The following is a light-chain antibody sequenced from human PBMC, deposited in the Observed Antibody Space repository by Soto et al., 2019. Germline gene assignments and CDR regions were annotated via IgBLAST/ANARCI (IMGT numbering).Light chain of an antibody. CDR3: AAWDDSLSAWV. J-gene: IGLJ3*02. Sequence: QSVLTQPPSASVTPGQRVTISCSGGSYNVGKNLVYWYQQRPGTAPKLIIFKNNQRPSGVPDRFSGSNSGSSASLAISGLRSEDEADYFCAAWDDSLSAWVFGGGTKVTVL. V-gene: IGLV1-47*01. CDR1: SYNVGKNL. CDR2: KNN.